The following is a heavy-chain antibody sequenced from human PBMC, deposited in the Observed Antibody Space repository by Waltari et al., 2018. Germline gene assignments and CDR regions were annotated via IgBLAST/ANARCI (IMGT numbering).Heavy chain of an antibody. CDR1: GFRLVRCG. CDR2: ASFDGSTT. Sequence: QVQLVESGGGVVQPGMSLRLSCPASGFRLVRCGMHWVRQAPGKGLEWVALASFDGSTTYYADSVRGRFTISRDNSKNTLYLDINTLRVDDTAIYYCAKDAFGNTYLDHWGQGTLVTVSS. V-gene: IGHV3-30*18. CDR3: AKDAFGNTYLDH. J-gene: IGHJ5*02. D-gene: IGHD3-10*01.